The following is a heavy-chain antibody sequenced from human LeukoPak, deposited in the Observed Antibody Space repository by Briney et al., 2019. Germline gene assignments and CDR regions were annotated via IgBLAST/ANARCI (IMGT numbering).Heavy chain of an antibody. J-gene: IGHJ3*02. CDR1: GYRFTSYW. D-gene: IGHD3-22*01. V-gene: IGHV5-51*01. CDR2: IYPGDSDT. Sequence: GESLQISFQGSGYRFTSYWIGWVRPMPGKGLEWMGIIYPGDSDTRYSPSFQGQVTISADKSISTAYLQMNSLRAEDTAVYYCARDYDSSGWPPRAAFDIWGQGTMVTVSS. CDR3: ARDYDSSGWPPRAAFDI.